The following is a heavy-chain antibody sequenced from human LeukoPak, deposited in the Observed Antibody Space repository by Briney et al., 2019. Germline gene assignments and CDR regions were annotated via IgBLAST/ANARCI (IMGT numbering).Heavy chain of an antibody. CDR2: IVVGSGNT. CDR1: GFTFSCSA. V-gene: IGHV1-58*02. J-gene: IGHJ5*02. Sequence: GASVKVSCKASGFTFSCSAIQWVRQARGQRPEWIGWIVVGSGNTNYAQKFQERVTITRDMSTSTAYMELSSLRSEDTAVYYCAADMEPTDPYNWVDPWGQGTLVTVSS. CDR3: AADMEPTDPYNWVDP. D-gene: IGHD1-14*01.